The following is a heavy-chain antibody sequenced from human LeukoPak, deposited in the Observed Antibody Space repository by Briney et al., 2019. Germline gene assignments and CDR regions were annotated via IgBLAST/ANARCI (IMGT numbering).Heavy chain of an antibody. CDR1: GFTFSSYG. CDR2: IGTAGDT. J-gene: IGHJ3*02. CDR3: ARGDSTVTTFDI. D-gene: IGHD4-17*01. Sequence: GGTLRLSCAASGFTFSSYGMSWVRQAPGKGLEWVSAIGTAGDTYYPGSVKGRFTISRENAKNSLYLQMNSLRAGDTAVYYCARGDSTVTTFDIWGQGTMVTVSS. V-gene: IGHV3-13*01.